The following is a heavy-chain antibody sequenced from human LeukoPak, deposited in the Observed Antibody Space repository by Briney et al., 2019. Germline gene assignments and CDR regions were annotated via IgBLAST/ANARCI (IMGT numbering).Heavy chain of an antibody. CDR2: ISLDGSNK. Sequence: GGSLRLSCAASGFTFSSFAMHWVRQAPGKGLEWVAFISLDGSNKYYADSVRGRFTISRDSPKNTLYLQMNSLRTEDTAVYYCARDLDSSASCHLDYWGQGTLVTVSS. CDR3: ARDLDSSASCHLDY. D-gene: IGHD2-2*01. V-gene: IGHV3-30-3*01. CDR1: GFTFSSFA. J-gene: IGHJ4*02.